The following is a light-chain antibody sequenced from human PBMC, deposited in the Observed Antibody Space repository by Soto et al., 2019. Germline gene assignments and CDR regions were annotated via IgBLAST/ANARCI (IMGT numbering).Light chain of an antibody. J-gene: IGLJ3*02. CDR2: DVS. Sequence: QSVLTQPRSVSGSPGQSVTISCTGTSSDVGGYNYVSWYQQHPGKAPKLMIYDVSKRPSGVPDRFSGSKSGNTASLTISGLQAEDEADYYCCSYAGSGWVFGGGTKLTVL. CDR3: CSYAGSGWV. CDR1: SSDVGGYNY. V-gene: IGLV2-11*01.